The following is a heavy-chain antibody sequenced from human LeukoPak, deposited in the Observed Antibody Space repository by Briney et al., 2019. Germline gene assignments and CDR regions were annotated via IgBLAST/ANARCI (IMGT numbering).Heavy chain of an antibody. CDR3: AREVRQELLFYYYYMDV. D-gene: IGHD1-26*01. J-gene: IGHJ6*03. V-gene: IGHV1-2*02. Sequence: GASVKVSCKASGYTFTSYGISWVRQAPGQGLEWMGWINPNSGGTNYAQKFQGRVTMTRDTSISTAYMELSRLRSDDTAVYYCAREVRQELLFYYYYMDVWGKGTTVTVSS. CDR1: GYTFTSYG. CDR2: INPNSGGT.